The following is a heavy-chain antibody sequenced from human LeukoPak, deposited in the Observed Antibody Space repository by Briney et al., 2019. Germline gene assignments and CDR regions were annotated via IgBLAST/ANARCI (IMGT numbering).Heavy chain of an antibody. Sequence: ASVKVSCKPSGYTFTGYYMHWVRQAPGQGLEWMGWINPNSGGTNYAQKFQGRVTMTRDTSISTAYMELSRLRSDDTAVYYCARGAEYSSGFDYWGQGTLVTVSS. CDR3: ARGAEYSSGFDY. CDR2: INPNSGGT. J-gene: IGHJ4*02. CDR1: GYTFTGYY. D-gene: IGHD6-19*01. V-gene: IGHV1-2*02.